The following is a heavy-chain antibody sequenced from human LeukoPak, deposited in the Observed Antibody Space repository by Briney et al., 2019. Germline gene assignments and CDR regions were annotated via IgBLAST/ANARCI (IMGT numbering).Heavy chain of an antibody. CDR2: IYYSGST. J-gene: IGHJ4*02. CDR3: ARETRSSSWSIKYYFDY. Sequence: PSETLSLTCSVSGGSISSSSYYWGWIRQSPGKGLEWIGSIYYSGSTDYNPSLKSRVTISVDTSKNQFSLTLTSVTAADTAVYYCARETRSSSWSIKYYFDYWGQGTLVTVSS. V-gene: IGHV4-39*07. D-gene: IGHD6-13*01. CDR1: GGSISSSSYY.